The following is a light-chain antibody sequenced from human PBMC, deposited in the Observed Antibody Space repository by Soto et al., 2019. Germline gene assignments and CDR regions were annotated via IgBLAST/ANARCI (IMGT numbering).Light chain of an antibody. CDR3: SSYTSSSTLARYV. CDR1: SSDIGNYDF. Sequence: QSALTQPASVSGSPGQSITISCTGTSSDIGNYDFVSWYQQVPGTAPKAMIYEVSSRPSGVSNRFSGSKSGNTASLTISGLQAEDEADYYCSSYTSSSTLARYVFGTGTKVTVL. CDR2: EVS. J-gene: IGLJ1*01. V-gene: IGLV2-14*01.